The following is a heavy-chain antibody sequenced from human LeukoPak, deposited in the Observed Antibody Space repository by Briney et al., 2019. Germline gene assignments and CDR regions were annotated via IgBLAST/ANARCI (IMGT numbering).Heavy chain of an antibody. CDR1: VYTFTGYY. CDR3: ASARWAGYSSSCYDPYFDY. Sequence: ASVKVSCKASVYTFTGYYVHWVRQAPGQGLEWMGWINPNSGGTNYAQKFQGRVTMTRDTSISTAYMELSRLRSDDTAVYYCASARWAGYSSSCYDPYFDYWGQGTLVTVSS. J-gene: IGHJ4*02. V-gene: IGHV1-2*02. D-gene: IGHD6-13*01. CDR2: INPNSGGT.